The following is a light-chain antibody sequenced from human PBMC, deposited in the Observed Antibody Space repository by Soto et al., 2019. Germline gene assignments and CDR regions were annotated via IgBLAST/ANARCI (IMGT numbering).Light chain of an antibody. V-gene: IGKV1-5*01. CDR1: QSISSW. Sequence: EIRMTQSASTLSAFVGDRVNIXCRASQSISSWLAWYQQKAGKAPKLLIYDVSSLQSGVTSRFSGSGYGKEFNLTISNLQPDDSATYECQQYSSYWTFGQGTKVDIK. CDR3: QQYSSYWT. J-gene: IGKJ1*01. CDR2: DVS.